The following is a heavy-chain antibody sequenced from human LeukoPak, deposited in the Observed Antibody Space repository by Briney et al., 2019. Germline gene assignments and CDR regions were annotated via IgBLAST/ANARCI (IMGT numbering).Heavy chain of an antibody. CDR2: IYYSGST. CDR3: ARDQGFVDV. V-gene: IGHV4-61*01. Sequence: PSETLSLTCTVSGGSVSSGSYYWSWIRQPPGKGLEWIGYIYYSGSTNYNPSLKSRVTISVDTSKNQFSLKLSSVTAVDTAVYYCARDQGFVDVWGKGTTVTVSS. CDR1: GGSVSSGSYY. J-gene: IGHJ6*04.